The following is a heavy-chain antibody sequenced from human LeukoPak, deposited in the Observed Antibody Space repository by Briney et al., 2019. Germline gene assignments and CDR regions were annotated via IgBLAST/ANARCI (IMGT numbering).Heavy chain of an antibody. CDR1: GGSISSYY. CDR3: AGVRGYSSGWYASGFDP. CDR2: IYHSGST. Sequence: SETLSLTCTVSGGSISSYYWSWIRQPPGKGLEWIGYIYHSGSTYYNPSLKSRVTISVDRSKNQFSLKLSSVTAADTAVYYCAGVRGYSSGWYASGFDPWGQGTLVTVSS. J-gene: IGHJ5*02. V-gene: IGHV4-59*04. D-gene: IGHD6-19*01.